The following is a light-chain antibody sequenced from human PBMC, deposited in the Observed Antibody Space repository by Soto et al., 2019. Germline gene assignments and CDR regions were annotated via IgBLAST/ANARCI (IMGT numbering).Light chain of an antibody. CDR3: HQYNTYSRT. CDR2: KAS. CDR1: QSISSW. Sequence: DIQMTQSPSTLSASVGDRVTITCRASQSISSWLAWYQHKPGKAPKLLIYKASTLEGGVPSRFSGSGSGTEFTLTISSLQPDDFATYYCHQYNTYSRTFGQGPKGGIK. V-gene: IGKV1-5*03. J-gene: IGKJ1*01.